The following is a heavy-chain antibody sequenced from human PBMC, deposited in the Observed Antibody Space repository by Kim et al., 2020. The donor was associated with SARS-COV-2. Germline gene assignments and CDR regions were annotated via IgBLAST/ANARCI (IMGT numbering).Heavy chain of an antibody. Sequence: SETLSLTCTISGDSIGSGRHYWGWIRQPPGKGLEGLGSLFYSGSTNYSPSLKSRATISLGTSKKQFSLRLTSGTAAATATYYCARRGTGYPTRFVDYWG. V-gene: IGHV4-39*01. CDR1: GDSIGSGRHY. CDR2: LFYSGST. D-gene: IGHD3-9*01. J-gene: IGHJ4*01. CDR3: ARRGTGYPTRFVDY.